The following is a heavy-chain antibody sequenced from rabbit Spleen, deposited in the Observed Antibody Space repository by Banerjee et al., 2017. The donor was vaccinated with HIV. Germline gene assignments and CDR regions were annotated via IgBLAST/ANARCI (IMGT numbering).Heavy chain of an antibody. CDR1: GLDFSSSYW. Sequence: QEQLVEYGGDLVQPEGSLTLTCKASGLDFSSSYWICWVRQAPGKGLEWIACIYVGSGGGTKYASWAKGRFTISKTSSTTVTLEMTSLTVADTATYFCARDLVNVFDPWGPGTLVTVS. CDR2: IYVGSGGGT. D-gene: IGHD5-1*01. J-gene: IGHJ2*01. V-gene: IGHV1S45*01. CDR3: ARDLVNVFDP.